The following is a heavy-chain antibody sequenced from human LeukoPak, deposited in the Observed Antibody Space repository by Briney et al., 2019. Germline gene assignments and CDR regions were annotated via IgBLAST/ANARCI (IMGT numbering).Heavy chain of an antibody. J-gene: IGHJ4*02. V-gene: IGHV4-59*11. CDR1: GRSINSHY. CDR3: ASRPADTTWYGVFDY. CDR2: IFNSGST. D-gene: IGHD3-10*01. Sequence: SETLSLTCTVSGRSINSHYWSWIRQPPGNLLEWIGYIFNSGSTNYNPSLRSRVPVSLDTSSDQFSLRLSSVTAADTAIYYCASRPADTTWYGVFDYWSQGTLVTVSS.